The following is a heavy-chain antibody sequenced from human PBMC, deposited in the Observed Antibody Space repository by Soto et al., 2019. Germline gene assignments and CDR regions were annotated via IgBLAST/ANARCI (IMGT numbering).Heavy chain of an antibody. V-gene: IGHV4-31*03. J-gene: IGHJ4*02. CDR1: GGSTSSGGYY. Sequence: QVQLQESGPGLVKPSQTLSLTCTVSGGSTSSGGYYWSWIRQHPGKGLEWIGYIYYSGSTYYNPSLKSRVTISVDTSKNQFSLKLSSVTAADTAVYYCAREMTMTSSFDYWGQGTLVTVSS. CDR3: AREMTMTSSFDY. CDR2: IYYSGST. D-gene: IGHD3-22*01.